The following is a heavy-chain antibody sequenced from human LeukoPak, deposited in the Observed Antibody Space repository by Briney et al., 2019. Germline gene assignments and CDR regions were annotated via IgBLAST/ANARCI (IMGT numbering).Heavy chain of an antibody. D-gene: IGHD5-12*01. CDR2: INQDGSEK. J-gene: IGHJ4*02. Sequence: GGSLRLSCAASGFTFSSFWMTWVRQAPGKGLEWVANINQDGSEKYYVASVKGRFTISRDNAKNSVYLQMNSLRAEYTAVYYCARDGGVSGYDLLDYWGQGTLVTVSS. CDR3: ARDGGVSGYDLLDY. V-gene: IGHV3-7*01. CDR1: GFTFSSFW.